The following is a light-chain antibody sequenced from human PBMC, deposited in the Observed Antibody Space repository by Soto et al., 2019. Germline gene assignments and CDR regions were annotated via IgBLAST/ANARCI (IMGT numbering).Light chain of an antibody. CDR3: QQLNSYPLT. J-gene: IGKJ4*01. Sequence: DIQLTQSPSFLSASVGDRVTITCRASQDISDYLAWYQQRPGKAPKLLIYAASTLQSGVPSRFIGSGSGTECTLTISSLQPEDVATYSCQQLNSYPLTLGGGTKVDIK. V-gene: IGKV1-9*01. CDR1: QDISDY. CDR2: AAS.